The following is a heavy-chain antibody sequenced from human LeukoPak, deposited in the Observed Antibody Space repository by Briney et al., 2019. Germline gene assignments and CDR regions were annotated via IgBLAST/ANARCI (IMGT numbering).Heavy chain of an antibody. CDR3: AVEWSLGVDY. V-gene: IGHV3-53*01. CDR2: IYSGNNT. J-gene: IGHJ4*02. CDR1: GFTVSTNY. Sequence: PGGSLRLSCAASGFTVSTNYMNWVRQAPGKGLEWVSVIYSGNNTYYADSVKGRFTISRDNSKNTLYLQMNSLRAEDTAVYYCAVEWSLGVDYWGQGTLVTVSS. D-gene: IGHD3-10*01.